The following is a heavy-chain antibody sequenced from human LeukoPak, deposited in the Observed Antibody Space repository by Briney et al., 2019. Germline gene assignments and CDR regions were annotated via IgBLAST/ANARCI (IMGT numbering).Heavy chain of an antibody. V-gene: IGHV3-20*01. CDR2: INWNGGST. CDR1: GFTFSSYW. J-gene: IGHJ6*02. Sequence: GGSLRLSCAASGFTFSSYWMHWVRQAPGKGLEWVSGINWNGGSTGYADSVKGRFTISRDNAKNSLYLQMNSLRAEDTALYHCARATLPFYYYYGMDVWGQGTTVTVSS. CDR3: ARATLPFYYYYGMDV.